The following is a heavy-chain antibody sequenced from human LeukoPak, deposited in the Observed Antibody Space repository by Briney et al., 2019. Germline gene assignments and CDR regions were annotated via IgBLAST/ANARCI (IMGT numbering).Heavy chain of an antibody. V-gene: IGHV4-39*07. CDR2: IYSGST. Sequence: SETLSLTCTVSGGSISSSSYYWGWIRQRPGKGLEWIGSIYSGSTYYNPSLKSRVTISVDTSKNQFSLKLSSVTAADTAVYYCARGVPGIAVAVPTNWFDPWGQGTLVTVSS. J-gene: IGHJ5*02. CDR1: GGSISSSSYY. CDR3: ARGVPGIAVAVPTNWFDP. D-gene: IGHD6-19*01.